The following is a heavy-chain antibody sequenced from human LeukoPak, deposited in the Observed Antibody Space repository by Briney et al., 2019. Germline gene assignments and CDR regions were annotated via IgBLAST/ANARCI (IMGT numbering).Heavy chain of an antibody. CDR3: AKGDRIQLWLLDY. Sequence: PGGSLRLSCAASGFTFRSYAMRWVRQAPGKGLECVSAISGSGGSTYYADSVKGRFTISRDNSKNTLYLQMNSLRAEDTAVYYCAKGDRIQLWLLDYWGQGTLVTVSS. V-gene: IGHV3-23*01. CDR1: GFTFRSYA. CDR2: ISGSGGST. D-gene: IGHD5-18*01. J-gene: IGHJ4*02.